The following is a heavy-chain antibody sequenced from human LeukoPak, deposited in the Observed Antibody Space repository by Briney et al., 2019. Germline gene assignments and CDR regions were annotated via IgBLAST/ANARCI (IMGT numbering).Heavy chain of an antibody. Sequence: SVKVSCKASGGTFGSYVISWVRQAPGQGLEWMGGIIPIFGTAHYAQKFQGRLTITADGSTSTVYMEMSSLRSEDTAMYYCAKEGDTALVTGYFDLWGRGTLVTVSA. V-gene: IGHV1-69*13. D-gene: IGHD5-18*01. CDR3: AKEGDTALVTGYFDL. CDR1: GGTFGSYV. J-gene: IGHJ2*01. CDR2: IIPIFGTA.